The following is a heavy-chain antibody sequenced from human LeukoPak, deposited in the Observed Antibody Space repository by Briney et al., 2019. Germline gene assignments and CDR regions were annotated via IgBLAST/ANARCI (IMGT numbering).Heavy chain of an antibody. CDR2: VYSDGSNK. Sequence: GTSLRLSCAASGFTFTSYGLHWVRRPPGKGLEWVAVVYSDGSNKYYADSVRGRFTISRDNSKNTASLQMNSLRAEDTAMYYCARDWAGGTSGFVDYWGQGTPVRVSS. CDR3: ARDWAGGTSGFVDY. J-gene: IGHJ4*02. D-gene: IGHD2-8*01. CDR1: GFTFTSYG. V-gene: IGHV3-33*01.